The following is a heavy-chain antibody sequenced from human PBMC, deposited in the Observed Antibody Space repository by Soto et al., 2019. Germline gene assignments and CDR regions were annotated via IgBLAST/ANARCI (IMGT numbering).Heavy chain of an antibody. J-gene: IGHJ6*02. CDR3: AGGNMYYYDSSV. V-gene: IGHV4-4*07. D-gene: IGHD3-22*01. Sequence: SETLSLTCTVSGGSISSYYWSWIRQPAGEGLEWIGRIYTSGSTNYNPSLKSRVTMSVDTSKNQFSLKLSSVTAADTAVYYCAGGNMYYYDSSVWGQGTTVTVSS. CDR2: IYTSGST. CDR1: GGSISSYY.